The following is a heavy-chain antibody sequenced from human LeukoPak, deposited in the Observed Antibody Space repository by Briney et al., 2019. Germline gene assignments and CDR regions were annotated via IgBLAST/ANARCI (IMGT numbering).Heavy chain of an antibody. J-gene: IGHJ4*02. CDR3: AKRQLRGYNFGYGSDY. Sequence: ASVKVSCKASGYIFTAYYIHWVRQAPGQGLEYIGWINPNSGPTNYAQKFQGRVTITRDTSISTAYLELRGLRSDDTAVYFCAKRQLRGYNFGYGSDYWRQGTLVTVSP. V-gene: IGHV1-2*02. CDR1: GYIFTAYY. CDR2: INPNSGPT. D-gene: IGHD5-18*01.